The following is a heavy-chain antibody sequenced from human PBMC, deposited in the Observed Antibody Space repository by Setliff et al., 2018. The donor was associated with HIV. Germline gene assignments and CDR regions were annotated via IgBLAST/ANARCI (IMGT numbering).Heavy chain of an antibody. CDR2: INPSGGST. CDR1: GYIFTSYY. Sequence: KVSCKASGYIFTSYYIHWVRQAPGQGLEWMGIINPSGGSTTYAQKFQGRVTMTRDTSTSTVYMELSSLRSEDTAVYYCAREGGSTVAHSPLDYWGQGSPVTVSS. CDR3: AREGGSTVAHSPLDY. J-gene: IGHJ4*02. V-gene: IGHV1-46*01. D-gene: IGHD4-17*01.